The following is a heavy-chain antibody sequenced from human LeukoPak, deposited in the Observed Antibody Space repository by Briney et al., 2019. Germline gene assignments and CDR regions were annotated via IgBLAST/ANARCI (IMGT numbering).Heavy chain of an antibody. CDR3: ARGYCSSSTCQYGDY. J-gene: IGHJ4*02. V-gene: IGHV4-59*01. Sequence: SETLSLTCTVSGGSISRYYWIWLRQPRGKGLVWIGYIYYSWSPNYTPSLRSRVTISVDTSKNQFSLNLTHVTAADTAVYYCARGYCSSSTCQYGDYWGQGTLVTVSS. D-gene: IGHD2-2*01. CDR1: GGSISRYY. CDR2: IYYSWSP.